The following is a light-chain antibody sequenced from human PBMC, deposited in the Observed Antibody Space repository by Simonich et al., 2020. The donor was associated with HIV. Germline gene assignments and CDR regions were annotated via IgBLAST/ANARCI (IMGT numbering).Light chain of an antibody. CDR2: QDD. Sequence: SDELTQPPSVSVSPGQTASITCSGDKLGDKNVCWYQQKPGLSPVLVIYQDDLRPPGIPEIFSGSNSGNTATLTIRGTQAMDEAAYYCQAWDRTIVLFGGGTKLTVL. CDR1: KLGDKN. J-gene: IGLJ2*01. V-gene: IGLV3-1*01. CDR3: QAWDRTIVL.